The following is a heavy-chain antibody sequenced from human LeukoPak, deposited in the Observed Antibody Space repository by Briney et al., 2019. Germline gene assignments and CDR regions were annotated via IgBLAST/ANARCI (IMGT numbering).Heavy chain of an antibody. J-gene: IGHJ6*03. Sequence: GGSLRLSCAASGFTFDSYNMNWVRQAPGKGLEWVASIRSYGSYIHYADSVKGRFTISRDDAKKSLYLQMNSLRAEDTAVYYCARFSEVYYYVDVWGTGTTVTISS. V-gene: IGHV3-21*01. CDR1: GFTFDSYN. CDR2: IRSYGSYI. CDR3: ARFSEVYYYVDV. D-gene: IGHD2/OR15-2a*01.